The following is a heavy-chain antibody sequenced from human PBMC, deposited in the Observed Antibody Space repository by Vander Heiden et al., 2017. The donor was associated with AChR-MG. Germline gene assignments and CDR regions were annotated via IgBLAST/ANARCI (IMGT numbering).Heavy chain of an antibody. D-gene: IGHD5-12*01. Sequence: EVKPLESGGGLVQPGGSLRLSCAASGCTFSSYAMSWVRQAPGKGLEWVSAIRGSGGSTYYADTGKGRFTISRDNSKNTLYLQMNSLRAEDTAVYYCAKVKGSGYGGGMDVWGQGTTVTVSS. CDR2: IRGSGGST. CDR1: GCTFSSYA. CDR3: AKVKGSGYGGGMDV. J-gene: IGHJ6*02. V-gene: IGHV3-23*01.